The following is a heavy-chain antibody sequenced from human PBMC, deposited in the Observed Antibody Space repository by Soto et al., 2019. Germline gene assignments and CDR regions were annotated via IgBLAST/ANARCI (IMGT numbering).Heavy chain of an antibody. D-gene: IGHD3-16*01. CDR3: ASERRGSSDY. CDR2: MNPNSGNT. J-gene: IGHJ4*02. V-gene: IGHV1-8*01. CDR1: GYTFTSYD. Sequence: HVQLVQSGAEVKKPGASVKVSCKASGYTFTSYDINWVRQATGQGIVWMGWMNPNSGNTGYAQKFQGRFTITRKTSISTAYMELSSMRSEDTAVYYCASERRGSSDYWGQGTLVTVSS.